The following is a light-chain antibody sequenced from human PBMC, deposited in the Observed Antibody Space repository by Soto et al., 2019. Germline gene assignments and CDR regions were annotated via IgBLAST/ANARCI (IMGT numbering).Light chain of an antibody. Sequence: QSALTQPASVSGSPGQSITISCTGTSSDVGSYNLVSWYQQHPGQTPKLIIYEGTKRPSGVSFRFSGSRSGNTASLTISGLQAEDEADYYCCSYAGSNTFVFATGTKVTVL. V-gene: IGLV2-23*03. CDR2: EGT. CDR3: CSYAGSNTFV. J-gene: IGLJ1*01. CDR1: SSDVGSYNL.